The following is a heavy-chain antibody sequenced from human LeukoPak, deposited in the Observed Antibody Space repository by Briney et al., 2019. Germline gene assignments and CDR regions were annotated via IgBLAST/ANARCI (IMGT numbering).Heavy chain of an antibody. CDR1: GFTFTTYA. V-gene: IGHV3-21*06. D-gene: IGHD2-15*01. CDR2: MSSGSRYI. J-gene: IGHJ4*02. Sequence: GGSLRLSCTASGFTFTTYAMTWVRQAPGKGLEWISSMSSGSRYIYYADSVRGRFTISRDNTRNSLYLAMNNLRAEDTAIYYCARDRPTGASRIFVVQWGQGTQVTVSS. CDR3: ARDRPTGASRIFVVQ.